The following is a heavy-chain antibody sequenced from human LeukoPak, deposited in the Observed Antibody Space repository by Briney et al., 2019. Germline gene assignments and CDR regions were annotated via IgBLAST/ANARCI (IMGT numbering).Heavy chain of an antibody. Sequence: AGGSLRLSCAASGFTFSNDAMSWVRQAPGKGLEWVSTISGSGGSTYYADSVKGRFTISRDNSKDTLYLQMNSLRAEDTALYYCAKDYYDIWSGFDSWGQGTLVTVSS. V-gene: IGHV3-23*01. J-gene: IGHJ4*02. CDR3: AKDYYDIWSGFDS. CDR2: ISGSGGST. D-gene: IGHD3-3*01. CDR1: GFTFSNDA.